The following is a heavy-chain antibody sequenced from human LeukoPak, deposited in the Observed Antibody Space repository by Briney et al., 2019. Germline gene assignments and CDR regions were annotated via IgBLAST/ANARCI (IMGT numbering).Heavy chain of an antibody. J-gene: IGHJ4*02. V-gene: IGHV3-30-3*01. CDR2: ISYDGSNK. Sequence: GGSLRLSCAASGFTFSSYAMHWVRQAPGKGLEWVAVISYDGSNKYYADSVKGRFTISRGNSKNTLYLQMNSLRAEDTAVYYCARDSQGYCSSTSCYEFDYWGQGTLVTVSS. CDR1: GFTFSSYA. CDR3: ARDSQGYCSSTSCYEFDY. D-gene: IGHD2-2*01.